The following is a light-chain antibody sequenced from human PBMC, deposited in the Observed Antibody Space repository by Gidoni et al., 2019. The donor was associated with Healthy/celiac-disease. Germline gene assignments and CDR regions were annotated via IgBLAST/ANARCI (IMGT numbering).Light chain of an antibody. J-gene: IGLJ3*02. Sequence: QSVLTQPPSASGTPGQSVTLPCSGSSSNIGSNYVYWYQQPPGPAPQLLIYRNNHRPSGVPVRFSGSKSGTSASLAISALRSEDEADYYCAAWDDRLSGHWVFGGGTKLTVL. V-gene: IGLV1-47*01. CDR1: SSNIGSNY. CDR2: RNN. CDR3: AAWDDRLSGHWV.